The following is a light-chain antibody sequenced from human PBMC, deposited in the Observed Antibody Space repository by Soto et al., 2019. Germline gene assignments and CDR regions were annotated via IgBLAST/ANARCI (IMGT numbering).Light chain of an antibody. Sequence: EIVLTQSPGTLSLSPGERATLSCRASQSVGSNYLAWYQQKPGQAPRLLIYGASSRATGTPDRFSGSGSGTDFTLTISRLEPEDFAVYHCQQYITAPETFGQGTNVEIK. CDR3: QQYITAPET. V-gene: IGKV3-20*01. CDR2: GAS. J-gene: IGKJ1*01. CDR1: QSVGSNY.